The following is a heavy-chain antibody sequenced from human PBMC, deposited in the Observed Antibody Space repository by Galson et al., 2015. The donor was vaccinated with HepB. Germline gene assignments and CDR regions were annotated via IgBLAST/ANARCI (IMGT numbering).Heavy chain of an antibody. CDR2: TYYRSKWYN. CDR1: GDSVSSNSAA. Sequence: CAISGDSVSSNSAAWNWIRQSPSRGLEWLGRTYYRSKWYNDYAVSVKSRITINPDTSKNQFSLQLNSVTPEDTAVYYCARDLYVESAEWGSDAFDIWGQGTMVTVSS. V-gene: IGHV6-1*01. CDR3: ARDLYVESAEWGSDAFDI. D-gene: IGHD3-3*01. J-gene: IGHJ3*02.